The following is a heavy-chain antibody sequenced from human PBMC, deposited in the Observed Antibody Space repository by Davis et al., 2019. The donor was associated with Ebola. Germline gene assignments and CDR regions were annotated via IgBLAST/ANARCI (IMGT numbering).Heavy chain of an antibody. CDR2: INPNDGRT. D-gene: IGHD5-12*01. CDR1: GYIFTNYY. V-gene: IGHV1-46*03. J-gene: IGHJ3*02. CDR3: TTPGGQDSGYNVFDI. Sequence: ASVKVSCKASGYIFTNYYMHCVRQAPGQGLEWMGMINPNDGRTINAQKFQGRVTVTRDTATTTVYMDLSSLRFEDTALYYCTTPGGQDSGYNVFDIWGQGTMVTVSS.